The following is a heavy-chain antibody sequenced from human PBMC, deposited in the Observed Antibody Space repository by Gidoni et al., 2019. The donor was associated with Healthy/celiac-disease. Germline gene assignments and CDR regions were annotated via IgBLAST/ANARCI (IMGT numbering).Heavy chain of an antibody. CDR1: GFTFDDYA. J-gene: IGHJ6*02. D-gene: IGHD3-9*01. CDR2: ISGDGGST. Sequence: EVQLVESGGGVVQPGGSRRLSCAAFGFTFDDYAWHWVRQAPGKGLGWVSLISGDGGSTYYADSVKGRFTISRDNSKNSLYLQMNSLRTEDTALYYCAKDMLRYFDWLLYYYGMDVWGQGTTVTVSS. CDR3: AKDMLRYFDWLLYYYGMDV. V-gene: IGHV3-43*02.